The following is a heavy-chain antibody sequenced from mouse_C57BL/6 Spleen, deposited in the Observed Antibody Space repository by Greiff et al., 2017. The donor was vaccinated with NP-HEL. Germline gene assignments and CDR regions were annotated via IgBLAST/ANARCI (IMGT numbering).Heavy chain of an antibody. Sequence: VQLQQSGAELVRPGSSVKLSCKASGYTFTSYWMHWVKQRPIQGLEWIGNIDPSDSETHYNQKFKDKATLTVDKSSSTAYMQLSSLTSEDSAVYYCARDYYGSSGYWGQGTTLTVSS. V-gene: IGHV1-52*01. J-gene: IGHJ2*01. CDR1: GYTFTSYW. CDR3: ARDYYGSSGY. D-gene: IGHD1-1*01. CDR2: IDPSDSET.